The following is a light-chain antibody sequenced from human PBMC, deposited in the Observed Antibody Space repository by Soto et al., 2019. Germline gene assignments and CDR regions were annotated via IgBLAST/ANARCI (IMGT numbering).Light chain of an antibody. CDR2: DAS. V-gene: IGKV1-9*01. Sequence: DIQMTQSPSSLSASLGDRVTITLRSSQGISTYLAWYQQKLGKAPKLLIYDASTLQSGVPSRFSGSRSGTEFTLTISSLQPEDFATYYCQQLNGYLELTFGGGTKVDIK. J-gene: IGKJ4*01. CDR1: QGISTY. CDR3: QQLNGYLELT.